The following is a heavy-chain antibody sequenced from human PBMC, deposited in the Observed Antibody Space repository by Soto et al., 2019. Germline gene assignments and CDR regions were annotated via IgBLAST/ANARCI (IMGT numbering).Heavy chain of an antibody. D-gene: IGHD3-16*02. Sequence: SETLSLTCFVSGASISSTYWWSWVHQTPGKRLEWIGQIYHTGTTSYNPSLKNRVTISLDKSNNQFSLRLTSMTAADTAVFYCARVISYDSVWETYRNDAFDIWGQGIMVT. CDR3: ARVISYDSVWETYRNDAFDI. V-gene: IGHV4-4*02. J-gene: IGHJ3*02. CDR1: GASISSTYW. CDR2: IYHTGTT.